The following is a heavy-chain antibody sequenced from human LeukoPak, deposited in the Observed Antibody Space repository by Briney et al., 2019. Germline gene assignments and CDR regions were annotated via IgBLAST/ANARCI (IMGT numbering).Heavy chain of an antibody. J-gene: IGHJ4*02. CDR1: GFNFANHA. D-gene: IGHD2-21*02. Sequence: GGSLRLSCAASGFNFANHAMSWVRQTPGKGLEWVSAISGGGGITYYADSVTGRFTISRDNSKDTLFLQMHSLRPGDTAVYYCVREDTPATANYWGQGTLVTISS. CDR3: VREDTPATANY. V-gene: IGHV3-23*01. CDR2: ISGGGGIT.